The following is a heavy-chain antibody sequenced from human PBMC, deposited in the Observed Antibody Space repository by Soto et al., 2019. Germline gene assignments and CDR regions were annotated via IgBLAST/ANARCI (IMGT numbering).Heavy chain of an antibody. CDR1: VFTFTVYV. D-gene: IGHD3-10*01. V-gene: IGHV1-58*02. CDR2: IVVGSGNT. Sequence: PLNGSCKAAVFTFTVYVMQRVRLARGQRLEWIGWIVVGSGNTNYAQKFQERVTITRDMSTSTAYMELSSLRSEDTAVYYCAADFLYGSGNYYYMDVWGKGTTVTVSS. CDR3: AADFLYGSGNYYYMDV. J-gene: IGHJ6*03.